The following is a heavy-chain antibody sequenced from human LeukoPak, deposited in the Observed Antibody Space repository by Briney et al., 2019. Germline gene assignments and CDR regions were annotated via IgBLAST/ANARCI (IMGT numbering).Heavy chain of an antibody. D-gene: IGHD2-15*01. CDR2: ISGSGDNT. CDR3: AKLSGGSCYSPVDY. J-gene: IGHJ4*02. CDR1: RFIFSSYA. Sequence: QAGGSLRLSCAASRFIFSSYAMSWVRQAPGKGLEGVSAISGSGDNTYYAGSVKGRFTISRDNSKNTLYLQMNSLRAEDTAVYYCAKLSGGSCYSPVDYWGQGTLVTVSS. V-gene: IGHV3-23*01.